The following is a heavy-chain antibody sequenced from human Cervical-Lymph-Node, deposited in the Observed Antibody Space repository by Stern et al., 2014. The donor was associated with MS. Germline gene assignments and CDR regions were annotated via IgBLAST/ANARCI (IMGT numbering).Heavy chain of an antibody. Sequence: VQLVQSGAEVKKPGESLKISCEVSGYSFTSYWIGWVRQMPGKGLEWMGIIYPGDSDTRYSQSFQGQVTISADTSLSTAYLQWSSLKASDTAIYYCGRQGKGVIAPTSYFDYWGQGNLVTVSS. J-gene: IGHJ4*02. CDR2: IYPGDSDT. CDR3: GRQGKGVIAPTSYFDY. CDR1: GYSFTSYW. D-gene: IGHD2-21*01. V-gene: IGHV5-51*01.